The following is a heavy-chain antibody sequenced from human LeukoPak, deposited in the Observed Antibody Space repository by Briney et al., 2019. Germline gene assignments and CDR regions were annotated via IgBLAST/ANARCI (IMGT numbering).Heavy chain of an antibody. J-gene: IGHJ4*02. V-gene: IGHV5-51*01. Sequence: GESLKISCKSSGYTFTGYWIGWVRQLPGKGLEWMGIISPGDSDTRYSPSFQGQVTMSADKSINTAYLQWGSLKASDTAMYYCARGRGATVITNFDYWGQGTLVTVSS. D-gene: IGHD4-23*01. CDR1: GYTFTGYW. CDR3: ARGRGATVITNFDY. CDR2: ISPGDSDT.